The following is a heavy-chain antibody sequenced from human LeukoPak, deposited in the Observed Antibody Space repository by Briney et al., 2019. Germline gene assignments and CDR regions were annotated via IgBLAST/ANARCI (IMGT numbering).Heavy chain of an antibody. CDR2: IYYSGST. D-gene: IGHD6-13*01. Sequence: PSETLSLTCTVSGGSISSYYWSWIRQPPGKGLEWIGYIYYSGSTNYNPSLKSRVTISVNTSKNQFSLKLSSVTAADTAVYYCARKLSDTSLSSSWYNWFDPWGQGTLVTVSS. CDR3: ARKLSDTSLSSSWYNWFDP. V-gene: IGHV4-59*01. J-gene: IGHJ5*02. CDR1: GGSISSYY.